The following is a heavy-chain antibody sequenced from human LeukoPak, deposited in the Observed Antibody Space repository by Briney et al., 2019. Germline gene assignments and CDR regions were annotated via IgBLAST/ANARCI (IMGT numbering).Heavy chain of an antibody. V-gene: IGHV3-21*01. CDR1: GFTFSSST. CDR2: ISSSSSYI. J-gene: IGHJ6*03. Sequence: GGSLRLSCVASGFTFSSSTMNWVRQAPGKGLEWVSSISSSSSYIYYADSGKGRFTISRDNAKNSLYLQMNSLRAEDTAVYYCARDARIAVAGTVHYYYYYMDVWGKGTTVTVSS. CDR3: ARDARIAVAGTVHYYYYYMDV. D-gene: IGHD6-19*01.